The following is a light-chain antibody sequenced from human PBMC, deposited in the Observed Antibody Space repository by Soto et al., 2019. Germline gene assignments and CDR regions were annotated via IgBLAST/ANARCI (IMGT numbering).Light chain of an antibody. CDR3: QKYSSVPV. Sequence: DIQMTQSPTSLSASVGDRVTITCRASQDIRNFVAWYQQKPGKAPKLLIYAASTLQSGVPSRFSGSGSGTDFTLTINGLQPEDVATYYCQKYSSVPVFGPGTKVEIK. V-gene: IGKV1-27*01. CDR2: AAS. CDR1: QDIRNF. J-gene: IGKJ3*01.